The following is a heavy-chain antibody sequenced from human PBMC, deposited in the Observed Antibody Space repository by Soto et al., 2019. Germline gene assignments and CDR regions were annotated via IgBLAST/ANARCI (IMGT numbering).Heavy chain of an antibody. CDR2: MWYDGSNK. Sequence: QLVESGGGVVQPGRSLRLSCAASEFTFSSSGIHWVRQAPGKGLEWVAFMWYDGSNKFYADSVKGRFTISRDNSKNTLYLQKNNLTAEDTAVYYCARYLPYFWSGYYAPNGDFDIWGQGTTVTVSS. CDR1: EFTFSSSG. V-gene: IGHV3-33*01. CDR3: ARYLPYFWSGYYAPNGDFDI. D-gene: IGHD3-3*01. J-gene: IGHJ3*02.